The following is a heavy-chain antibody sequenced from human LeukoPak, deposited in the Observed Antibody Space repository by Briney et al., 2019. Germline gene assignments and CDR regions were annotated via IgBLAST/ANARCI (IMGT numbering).Heavy chain of an antibody. CDR3: ARGGVAGTFDY. V-gene: IGHV4-61*01. Sequence: SETLSLTCTGSGGSISSSTYYWSWIRQPPGKGLEWIGYIYYSGSTNYNPSLKSRVTISVDTSKNQFSLKLSSVTAADTAVYYCARGGVAGTFDYWGQGTLVTVSS. J-gene: IGHJ4*02. CDR2: IYYSGST. CDR1: GGSISSSTYY. D-gene: IGHD6-19*01.